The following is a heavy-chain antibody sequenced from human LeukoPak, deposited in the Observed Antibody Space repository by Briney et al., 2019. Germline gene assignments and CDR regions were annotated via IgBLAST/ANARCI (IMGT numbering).Heavy chain of an antibody. CDR1: GFTVISNY. Sequence: PGGSLRLSCAASGFTVISNYMSWVRQAPGKGLEWVSVIYSGGDTYYADSVKGRFTISRDSSKNPVYLQMNSLRAEDTALYYCASQDSGGHYNIIDYWGQGTLVTVSS. CDR3: ASQDSGGHYNIIDY. CDR2: IYSGGDT. V-gene: IGHV3-53*01. J-gene: IGHJ4*02. D-gene: IGHD3-22*01.